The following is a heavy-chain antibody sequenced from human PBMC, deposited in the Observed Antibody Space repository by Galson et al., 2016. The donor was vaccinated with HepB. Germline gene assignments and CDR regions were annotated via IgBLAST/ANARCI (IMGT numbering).Heavy chain of an antibody. Sequence: SETLSLTCTASGGSASTGGSVSSGSYYWSWIRQPPGKGLEWIGYIYNIWNTNYNPSLRSRVTISVDTSKNQFSLKVNSVTAADTAVYYCARGDGAPYYFDYWGQGALVTVSS. V-gene: IGHV4-61*01. D-gene: IGHD4-17*01. J-gene: IGHJ4*02. CDR1: GGSASTGGSVSSGSYY. CDR2: IYNIWNT. CDR3: ARGDGAPYYFDY.